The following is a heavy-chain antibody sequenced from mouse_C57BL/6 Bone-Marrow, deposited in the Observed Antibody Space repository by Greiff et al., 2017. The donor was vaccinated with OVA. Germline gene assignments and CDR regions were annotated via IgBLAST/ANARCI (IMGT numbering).Heavy chain of an antibody. CDR3: ARRSNYLYYFDY. CDR2: FHPYNDDT. J-gene: IGHJ2*01. CDR1: GYTFTTYP. Sequence: VQLQESGAELVKPGASVKLSCKASGYTFTTYPIEWMKQNPGKSLEWIGNFHPYNDDTKYNEKFKGKATLTVEKSSSTVYLELSRLTSDDSAVYYCARRSNYLYYFDYWGQGTTLTVSS. V-gene: IGHV1-47*01. D-gene: IGHD2-5*01.